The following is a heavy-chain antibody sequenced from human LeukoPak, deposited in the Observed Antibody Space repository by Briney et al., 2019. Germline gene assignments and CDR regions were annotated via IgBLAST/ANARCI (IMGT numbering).Heavy chain of an antibody. CDR1: GFTFSSYG. D-gene: IGHD6-19*01. CDR2: IRYDGSNK. Sequence: QTGGSLRLSCAASGFTFSSYGMHWVRQAPGKGLEWVAFIRYDGSNKYYADSVKGRFTISRDNAKKPLDLQMNSLRAEDTAVYYCASSYSSDWYSRWIDYWGQGTLVTVSS. V-gene: IGHV3-30*02. J-gene: IGHJ4*02. CDR3: ASSYSSDWYSRWIDY.